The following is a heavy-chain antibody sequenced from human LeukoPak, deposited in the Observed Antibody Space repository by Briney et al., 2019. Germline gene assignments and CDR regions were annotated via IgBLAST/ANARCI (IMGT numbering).Heavy chain of an antibody. J-gene: IGHJ4*02. V-gene: IGHV1-69*13. CDR3: AKTAGVAVALSLGY. Sequence: EASVKVSCKASGGTFSSYAISWVRQAPGQGLEWMGGIIPIFGTTNLAQKFQGRVTITADESTSTVYMEVTSLRSGDTAIYYCAKTAGVAVALSLGYWGQGTLVTVSS. CDR2: IIPIFGTT. D-gene: IGHD6-19*01. CDR1: GGTFSSYA.